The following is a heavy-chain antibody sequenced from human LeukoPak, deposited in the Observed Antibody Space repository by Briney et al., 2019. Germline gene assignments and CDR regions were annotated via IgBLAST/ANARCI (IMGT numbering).Heavy chain of an antibody. CDR2: INPNSGGT. CDR3: ARGLYCSSTSCYRFDP. CDR1: GYTFTGYY. Sequence: ASVKVSCKASGYTFTGYYMHWVRQAPGQGLEWMGWINPNSGGTNYAQKFQGRVTMTRDTSISTAYMELSRLRSDGTAVYYCARGLYCSSTSCYRFDPWGQGTLVTVSS. D-gene: IGHD2-2*01. V-gene: IGHV1-2*02. J-gene: IGHJ5*02.